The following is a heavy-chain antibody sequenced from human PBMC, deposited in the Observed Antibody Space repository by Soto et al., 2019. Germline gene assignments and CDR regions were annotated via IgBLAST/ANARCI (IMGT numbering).Heavy chain of an antibody. V-gene: IGHV3-30-3*01. CDR3: ARAPYVDTAMMFGFDY. Sequence: PGGSLGLGCAACGFTLSSYAMHGVRQDPGKGLEWVAVISYDGSNKYYADSVKGRFTISRDNSKNTLYLQMNSLRAEDTAVYYCARAPYVDTAMMFGFDYWGQGTLVTVSS. J-gene: IGHJ4*02. CDR2: ISYDGSNK. D-gene: IGHD5-18*01. CDR1: GFTLSSYA.